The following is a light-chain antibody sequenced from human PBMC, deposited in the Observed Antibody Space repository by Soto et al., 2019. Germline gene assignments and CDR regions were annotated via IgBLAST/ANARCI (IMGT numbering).Light chain of an antibody. V-gene: IGLV7-46*01. CDR3: LLSYSGARLYV. J-gene: IGLJ1*01. CDR1: TGAVTSGHY. CDR2: DTS. Sequence: QAVVTQEPSLTVSPGETVTLTCGSSTGAVTSGHYPYWFQQKPGQAPRTLIYDTSNKYSWTPARFSGSLLGGKAALTLSGAQPEDEAEYYCLLSYSGARLYVFGTGTKVTVL.